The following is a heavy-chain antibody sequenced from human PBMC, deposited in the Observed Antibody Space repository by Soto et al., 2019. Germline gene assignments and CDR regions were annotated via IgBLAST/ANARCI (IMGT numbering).Heavy chain of an antibody. D-gene: IGHD5-18*01. J-gene: IGHJ5*02. CDR3: ARHGGTYTAQFDP. V-gene: IGHV4-39*01. CDR2: IYYSGST. CDR1: GGSISSSSFY. Sequence: QLQLQESGPGLVKPSETLSLTCTVSGGSISSSSFYWGWIRQPPGKGLEWIGSIYYSGSTHYNPSLKSRVTISVDTSKNQFSLRLGSVTAADTAVYYCARHGGTYTAQFDPWGQGTLVTVSS.